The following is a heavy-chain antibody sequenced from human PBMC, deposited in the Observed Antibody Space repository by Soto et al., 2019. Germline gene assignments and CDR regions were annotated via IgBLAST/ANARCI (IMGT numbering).Heavy chain of an antibody. Sequence: QVQLQESGPGLVKPSQTLSLTCTVSGGSISSGGYYWSWIRQHPGKGLEWIGYIYYSGSTYYNPSLKTRFTISVDTSKNQFSLKLSSVTAADPAVYYCARVMVDRDRDYGSGNFDYWGQGTLVTVSS. J-gene: IGHJ4*02. CDR1: GGSISSGGYY. D-gene: IGHD3-10*01. CDR3: ARVMVDRDRDYGSGNFDY. V-gene: IGHV4-31*03. CDR2: IYYSGST.